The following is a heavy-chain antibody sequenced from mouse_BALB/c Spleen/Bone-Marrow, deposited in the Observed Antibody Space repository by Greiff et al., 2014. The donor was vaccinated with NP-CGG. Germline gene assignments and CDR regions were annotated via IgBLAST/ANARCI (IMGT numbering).Heavy chain of an antibody. J-gene: IGHJ1*01. CDR3: AREYGYFDV. D-gene: IGHD1-1*02. V-gene: IGHV7-3*02. CDR1: GFTFTDYY. Sequence: EVHLVESGGGLVQPGGSLRLSCATSGFTFTDYYMSWVRQPPGKALEWLGFIRNKASGYTTDYSASVKGRFTISRDNSQSILYLQMNTLRAEGSATYYCAREYGYFDVWGAGTTVTVSS. CDR2: IRNKASGYTT.